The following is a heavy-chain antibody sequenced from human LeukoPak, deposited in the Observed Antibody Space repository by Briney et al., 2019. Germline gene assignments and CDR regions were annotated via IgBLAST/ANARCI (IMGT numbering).Heavy chain of an antibody. CDR3: ARYHSIKVTFDY. V-gene: IGHV4-59*01. Sequence: PSETLSLTCSVSGGSISSSYWGCIRQPPGKGLEWIGYIYYSGSTNYNPSLKSRVTISLDSSKNQFSLKLSSVTAADTAVYYCARYHSIKVTFDYWGQGTLVTVSS. D-gene: IGHD5-24*01. CDR1: GGSISSSY. CDR2: IYYSGST. J-gene: IGHJ4*02.